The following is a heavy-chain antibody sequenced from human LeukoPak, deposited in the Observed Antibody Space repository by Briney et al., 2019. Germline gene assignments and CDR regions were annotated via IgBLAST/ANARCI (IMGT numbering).Heavy chain of an antibody. CDR1: GFTFSSYW. J-gene: IGHJ4*02. D-gene: IGHD3-3*01. Sequence: GGSLRLSCAASGFTFSSYWMSWVRQAPGKGLEWVANIKQDESEKYYVDSVKGRFTISRDNSKNTLYLQMNSLRPEDTAVYYCAQTVGQRGSLTIFGVVRYWGQGTLVTVSS. V-gene: IGHV3-7*01. CDR2: IKQDESEK. CDR3: AQTVGQRGSLTIFGVVRY.